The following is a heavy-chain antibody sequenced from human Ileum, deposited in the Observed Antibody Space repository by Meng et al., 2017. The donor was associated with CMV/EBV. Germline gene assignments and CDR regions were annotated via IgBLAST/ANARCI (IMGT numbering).Heavy chain of an antibody. J-gene: IGHJ4*02. CDR3: ARETGDLVATSHFDT. V-gene: IGHV3-21*01. CDR1: GFDLSSYT. CDR2: ISQSGSFI. Sequence: GGSLRPSCEASGFDLSSYTMNWVRQAPGKGLEWVASISQSGSFIYYAASVRGRFTISRDNPKNSLYLQMDSLRADDTAIYYCARETGDLVATSHFDTWGQGTLVTVSS. D-gene: IGHD5-12*01.